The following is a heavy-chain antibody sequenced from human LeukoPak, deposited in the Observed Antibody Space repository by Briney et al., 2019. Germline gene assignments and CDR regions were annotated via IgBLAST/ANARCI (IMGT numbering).Heavy chain of an antibody. CDR2: VRYDGSNK. J-gene: IGHJ6*03. D-gene: IGHD2-2*01. CDR3: ASAGPDIVVVPADIYYYYMDV. V-gene: IGHV3-30*02. CDR1: GFTFSSYG. Sequence: PGGSLRLSCAASGFTFSSYGMHWVRQAPGKGLEWVAFVRYDGSNKYYADSVKGRFTISRDNSKNTLYLQMNSLRAEDTAVYYCASAGPDIVVVPADIYYYYMDVWGKGTTVTVSS.